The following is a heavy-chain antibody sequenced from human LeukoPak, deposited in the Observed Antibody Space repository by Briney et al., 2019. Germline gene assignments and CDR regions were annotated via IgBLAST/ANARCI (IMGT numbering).Heavy chain of an antibody. Sequence: GGSLRLSCAASGFTFSDYYMSWIRQAPGKGLEWVSYISSSGSTIYYADSVKARFTISRDNSKNMLYLQVNSLRAEDTAVYYCAKERATDYYYGMDVWGPGTTVTVSS. J-gene: IGHJ6*02. CDR3: AKERATDYYYGMDV. V-gene: IGHV3-11*01. CDR1: GFTFSDYY. CDR2: ISSSGSTI.